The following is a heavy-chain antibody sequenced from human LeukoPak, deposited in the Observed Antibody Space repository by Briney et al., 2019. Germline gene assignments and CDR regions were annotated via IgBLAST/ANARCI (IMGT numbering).Heavy chain of an antibody. CDR3: VRARGDRSGYYRY. CDR2: TSVYDGNT. V-gene: IGHV1-18*01. Sequence: ASVKVSCKTSGYTFTKYGISWVRQAPGQGPEWMGWTSVYDGNTNYAQKLQDRLTLTTDTSTDTAHMELRSLRSDDTAVYYCVRARGDRSGYYRYWGQGTLVTVSS. D-gene: IGHD3-22*01. J-gene: IGHJ4*02. CDR1: GYTFTKYG.